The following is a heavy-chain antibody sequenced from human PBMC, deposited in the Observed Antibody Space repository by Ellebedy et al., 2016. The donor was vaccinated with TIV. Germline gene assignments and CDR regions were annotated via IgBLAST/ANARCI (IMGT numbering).Heavy chain of an antibody. V-gene: IGHV3-30-3*01. CDR2: ISYDGSNK. Sequence: GGSLRLXCAASGFTFSSYAMHWVRQAPGKGLEWVAVISYDGSNKYYADSVKGRFTISRDNSKNTLYLQMNSLRAEDTAVYYCARGGTMIVVDIDYWGQGTLVTVSS. J-gene: IGHJ4*02. CDR1: GFTFSSYA. D-gene: IGHD3-22*01. CDR3: ARGGTMIVVDIDY.